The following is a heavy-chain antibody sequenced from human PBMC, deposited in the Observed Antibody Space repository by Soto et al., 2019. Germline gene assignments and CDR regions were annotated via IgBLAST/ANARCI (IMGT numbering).Heavy chain of an antibody. CDR2: VYYSGST. CDR1: GGSLSSYY. V-gene: IGHV4-59*01. CDR3: ARVDSSSWYENWFDP. D-gene: IGHD6-13*01. Sequence: SETLSLTCTVSGGSLSSYYWSWIRQPPGKGLEWIGYVYYSGSTNYNPSLKSRVTISVDTSKNQFSLKLSSVTAADTAVYYCARVDSSSWYENWFDPWGQGTLVTVSS. J-gene: IGHJ5*02.